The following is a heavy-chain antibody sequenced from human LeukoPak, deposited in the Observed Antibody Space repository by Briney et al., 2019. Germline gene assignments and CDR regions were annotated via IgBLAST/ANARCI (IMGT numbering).Heavy chain of an antibody. CDR3: ARDSDSSGYYLFDY. V-gene: IGHV4-30-4*01. CDR1: GGSISSGDYY. D-gene: IGHD3-22*01. Sequence: SETLSLTCTVSGGSISSGDYYWSWIRQPPGKGLEWIGYIYYSGSTYYNPSLKSRVTISVDTFKNQFSLKLSSVTAADTAVYYCARDSDSSGYYLFDYWGQGTLVTVSS. J-gene: IGHJ4*02. CDR2: IYYSGST.